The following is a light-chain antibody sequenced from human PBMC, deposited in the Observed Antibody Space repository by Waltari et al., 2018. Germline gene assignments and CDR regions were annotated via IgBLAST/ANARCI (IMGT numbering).Light chain of an antibody. V-gene: IGKV1-5*01. CDR1: QRINTW. CDR3: QQYYRYYT. CDR2: DVS. J-gene: IGKJ2*01. Sequence: IQMTQSPSALPASVGNRVTITCRASQRINTWMDWYQQRPGKAPKVLIYDVSTLESGVPSRFSGSGSGTEFTLAINNLQPEDFATYYCQQYYRYYTFGQGTKLEIK.